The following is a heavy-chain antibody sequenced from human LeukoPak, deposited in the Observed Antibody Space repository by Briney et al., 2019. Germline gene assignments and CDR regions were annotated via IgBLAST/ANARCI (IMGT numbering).Heavy chain of an antibody. CDR1: GFTVSRSY. CDR2: IYSGGST. V-gene: IGHV3-66*01. Sequence: PGGSLRLSCTASGFTVSRSYTSWVRQAPGKGLEWVSIIYSGGSTYYADSVKGRFTISRDNSKNTLFLQMNSLRAEDTAVYYCARDDAMVALGGWGQGTLVTVSS. J-gene: IGHJ4*02. CDR3: ARDDAMVALGG. D-gene: IGHD2-15*01.